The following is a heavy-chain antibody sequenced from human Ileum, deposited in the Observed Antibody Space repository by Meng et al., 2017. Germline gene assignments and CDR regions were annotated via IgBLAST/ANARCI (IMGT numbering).Heavy chain of an antibody. Sequence: ASVKVSCKASGYTFTSYYMHWVRQAPGQGLEWMGIINPSGGRTSYAQKFQGRVTMTRDTSTSTVYMELSSLRSEDTAVYYCAREGNCGGDCYSSHDAFDIWGQGTMVTVSS. CDR1: GYTFTSYY. J-gene: IGHJ3*02. V-gene: IGHV1-46*01. CDR3: AREGNCGGDCYSSHDAFDI. D-gene: IGHD2-21*02. CDR2: INPSGGRT.